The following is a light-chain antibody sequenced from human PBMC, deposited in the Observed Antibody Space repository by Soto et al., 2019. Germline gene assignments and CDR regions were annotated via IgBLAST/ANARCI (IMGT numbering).Light chain of an antibody. CDR2: GAS. CDR3: HYYDDSPPFP. CDR1: ENINSWF. Sequence: EIVLTQSPGTLSLSPGERATFSCRASENINSWFLAWYQQKPGQAPRLLIYGASSRATGIPDRFSGSGSGTDFTLTIGRLEPEDFAVYYCHYYDDSPPFPFGPGTKVDIK. J-gene: IGKJ3*01. V-gene: IGKV3-20*01.